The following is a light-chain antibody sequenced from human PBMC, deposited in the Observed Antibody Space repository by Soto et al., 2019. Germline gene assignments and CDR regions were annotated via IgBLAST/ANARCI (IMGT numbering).Light chain of an antibody. V-gene: IGKV1-5*01. J-gene: IGKJ5*01. CDR3: QQYNSYSYT. CDR1: QSISSW. CDR2: DAS. Sequence: IQLTQSPSSLSASVEDRVIITCRASQSISSWLAWYQQKPGKAPKLLIYDASSLESGVPSRFSGSGSGTEFTLTISSLQPDDFATYYCQQYNSYSYTFGQGTRLEIK.